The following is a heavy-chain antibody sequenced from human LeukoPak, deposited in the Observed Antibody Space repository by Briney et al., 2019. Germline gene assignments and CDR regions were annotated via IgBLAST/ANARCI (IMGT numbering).Heavy chain of an antibody. V-gene: IGHV3-64*01. J-gene: IGHJ4*02. Sequence: GGSLRLSCAASGFTFSSYAMHWVRQAPGKGLEYVSAISSNGGSTYYANSVKGRFTISRDNSKNTLYLQMGSLRAEDMAVYYCARASDTALDYWGQGTLVTVSS. CDR1: GFTFSSYA. CDR3: ARASDTALDY. CDR2: ISSNGGST. D-gene: IGHD5-18*01.